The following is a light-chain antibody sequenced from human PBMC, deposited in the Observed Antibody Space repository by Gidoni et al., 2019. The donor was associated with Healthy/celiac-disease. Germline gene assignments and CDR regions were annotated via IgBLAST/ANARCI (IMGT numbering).Light chain of an antibody. V-gene: IGKV1-39*01. CDR2: AAS. J-gene: IGKJ2*03. CDR3: QQSYSTPYS. Sequence: DIQMTQSPSSLSASVGDRVTITCRASQSISTFLNWYQQKQGKAPKVLIYAASSLQSGVPSRFSGSGSGTDFTLTISSLQREDFATYYCQQSYSTPYSFGQGTNLEIK. CDR1: QSISTF.